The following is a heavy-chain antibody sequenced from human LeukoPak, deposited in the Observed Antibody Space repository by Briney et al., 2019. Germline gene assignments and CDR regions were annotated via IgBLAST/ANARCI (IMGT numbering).Heavy chain of an antibody. Sequence: GGSLRLSCAAYGFTFSSYGMHWVRQAPGKGLEWVAVISYDGSNKYYADSVKGRFTISRDNSKNTLYLQMNSLRAEDTAVYYCAKDGKSSSSWYGQYFQHWGQGTLVTVSS. V-gene: IGHV3-30*18. CDR3: AKDGKSSSSWYGQYFQH. CDR1: GFTFSSYG. D-gene: IGHD6-13*01. J-gene: IGHJ1*01. CDR2: ISYDGSNK.